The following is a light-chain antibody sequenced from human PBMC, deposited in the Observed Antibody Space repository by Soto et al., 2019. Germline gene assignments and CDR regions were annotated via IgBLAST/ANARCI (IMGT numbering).Light chain of an antibody. Sequence: DIQVTQSPVSLSASVGDRVTITCRTSQGISTYLNWYQHKAGDAPRLLISAASDLQKGVPSRFSGSGSGADFILTISSLRPEDFATYYCQQAYITPYTFGQGTKLEI. CDR2: AAS. V-gene: IGKV1-39*01. CDR3: QQAYITPYT. J-gene: IGKJ2*01. CDR1: QGISTY.